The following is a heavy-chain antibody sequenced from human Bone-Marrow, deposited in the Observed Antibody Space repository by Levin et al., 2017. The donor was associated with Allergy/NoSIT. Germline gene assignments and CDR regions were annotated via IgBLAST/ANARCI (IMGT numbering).Heavy chain of an antibody. CDR1: GFTFSSYG. CDR2: ISYDGSNK. J-gene: IGHJ4*02. D-gene: IGHD6-6*01. V-gene: IGHV3-30*18. Sequence: GGSLRLSCAASGFTFSSYGMHWVRQAPGKGLEWVAVISYDGSNKYYADSVKGRFTISRDNSKNTLYLQMNSLRAEDTAVYYCAKDEYSSSSAILYYFDYWGQGTLVTVSS. CDR3: AKDEYSSSSAILYYFDY.